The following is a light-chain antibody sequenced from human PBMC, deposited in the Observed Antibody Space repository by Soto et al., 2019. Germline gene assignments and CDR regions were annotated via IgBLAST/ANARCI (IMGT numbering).Light chain of an antibody. CDR3: QQYNNWPPEYT. CDR2: GAS. Sequence: EIVMTQSPATLSVSPGERATLSCRASQSVSSNLAWYQQKPGQAPRLPIYGASTRATGIPARFSGSGSGTEFTITISSLQSEDFAVYYGQQYNNWPPEYTFGQGTKLEIK. V-gene: IGKV3-15*01. J-gene: IGKJ2*01. CDR1: QSVSSN.